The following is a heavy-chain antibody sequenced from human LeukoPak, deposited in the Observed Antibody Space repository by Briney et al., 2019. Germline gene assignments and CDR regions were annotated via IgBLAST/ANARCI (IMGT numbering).Heavy chain of an antibody. V-gene: IGHV3-11*01. CDR3: ARDGPSMIVAAHDAFDI. CDR2: ISSSGSTI. D-gene: IGHD3-22*01. Sequence: GGSLRLSCAASGFTFSDYYMSWIRQAPGKGLEWVSYISSSGSTIYYADSVKGRFTISRDNAKNSLYLQMNSLRAEDTAVYYCARDGPSMIVAAHDAFDIWGQGTMVTVSS. CDR1: GFTFSDYY. J-gene: IGHJ3*02.